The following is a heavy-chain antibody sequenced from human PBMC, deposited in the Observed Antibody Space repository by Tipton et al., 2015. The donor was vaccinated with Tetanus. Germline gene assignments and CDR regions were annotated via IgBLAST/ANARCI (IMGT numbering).Heavy chain of an antibody. J-gene: IGHJ3*02. CDR3: ARKLLEGIGAFDI. CDR1: GYAFASYD. Sequence: QSGAEVKKPGASVKVSCKAFGYAFASYDLNWVRQASGQGLEWLGYMNPKTGPAGYAQKFQGRVTMTSDISSSTAYMELRNLRSDDTAVYYCARKLLEGIGAFDIWGQGTMVTVSS. D-gene: IGHD1-1*01. CDR2: MNPKTGPA. V-gene: IGHV1-8*01.